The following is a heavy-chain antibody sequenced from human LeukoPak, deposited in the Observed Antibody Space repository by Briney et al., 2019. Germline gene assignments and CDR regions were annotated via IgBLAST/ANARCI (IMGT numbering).Heavy chain of an antibody. D-gene: IGHD1-26*01. Sequence: PSETLSLTCTVSGYSISSGYYWGWIRQPPGKGLEWIGSIYHSGSTYYNPSLKSRVTISVDTSKNQFSLKLSSVTAADTAVYYCARINSGSYYLYAFDIWGQGTMVTVSS. CDR2: IYHSGST. CDR1: GYSISSGYY. J-gene: IGHJ3*02. V-gene: IGHV4-38-2*02. CDR3: ARINSGSYYLYAFDI.